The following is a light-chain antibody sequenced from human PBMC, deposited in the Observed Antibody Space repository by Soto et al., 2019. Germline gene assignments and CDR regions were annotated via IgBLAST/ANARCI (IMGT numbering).Light chain of an antibody. CDR3: QQYGSSGT. CDR1: QSVSNNY. J-gene: IGKJ1*01. V-gene: IGKV3-20*01. Sequence: EIVLTQSPGTLTLSAGERATLSCRARQSVSNNYLAWYQQKPGQAPSLLIYGASNRATGIPDRLSGSGSGTDFTLTISRLDPEDFAVYYCQQYGSSGTFGQGTKVDIK. CDR2: GAS.